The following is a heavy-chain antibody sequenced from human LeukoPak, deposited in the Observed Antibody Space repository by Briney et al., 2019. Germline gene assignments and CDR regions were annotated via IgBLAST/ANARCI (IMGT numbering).Heavy chain of an antibody. CDR2: ISSSSSYI. V-gene: IGHV3-21*01. CDR3: ARDVVAAAGSVVSSY. D-gene: IGHD6-13*01. CDR1: GFTFSSYS. Sequence: GGSLRLSCAASGFTFSSYSMNWVRRAPGKGLEWVSSISSSSSYIYYADSVKGRFTISRDNAKNSLYLQMNSLRAEDTAVYYCARDVVAAAGSVVSSYWGQGTLVTVSS. J-gene: IGHJ4*02.